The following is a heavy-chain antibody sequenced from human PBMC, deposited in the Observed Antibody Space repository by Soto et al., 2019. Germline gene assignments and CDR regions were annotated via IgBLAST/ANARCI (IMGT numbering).Heavy chain of an antibody. J-gene: IGHJ6*02. CDR1: GFTFSSYG. D-gene: IGHD6-13*01. CDR2: IWYDGSNK. Sequence: GESLKISCAASGFTFSSYGMHWVRQAPGKGLEWVAVIWYDGSNKYYADSVKGRFTISRDNSKNTLYLQMNSLRAEDTAVYYCARDQGYSSSSSGMDVWGQGTTVTVSS. CDR3: ARDQGYSSSSSGMDV. V-gene: IGHV3-33*01.